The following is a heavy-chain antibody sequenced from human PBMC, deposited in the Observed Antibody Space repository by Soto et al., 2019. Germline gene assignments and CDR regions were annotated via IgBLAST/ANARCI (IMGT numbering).Heavy chain of an antibody. V-gene: IGHV1-69*08. CDR3: ARDLGAHPW. CDR2: IIPILGIA. J-gene: IGHJ4*02. Sequence: QVQLVQSGAEVKKPGSSVKVSCKASGGTFSSYTISWVRQAPGQGLEWMGRIIPILGIANYAQKFLGRVTITADKSTSTAYMGLSSLRSEDTHVHYCARDLGAHPWWGQRTLVTVSS. CDR1: GGTFSSYT.